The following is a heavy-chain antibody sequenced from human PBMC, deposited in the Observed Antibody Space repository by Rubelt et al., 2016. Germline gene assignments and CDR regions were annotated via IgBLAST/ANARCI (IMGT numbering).Heavy chain of an antibody. V-gene: IGHV4-4*02. CDR2: IYHSGST. Sequence: LSLTCAVSGGSISSSNWRSWVRQPPGKGLEWIGEIYHSGSTNYNPSLKSRVTISVDKSKNQFSLKLSSVTAADTAVYYCTREGDTAMVPYYFDYWGQGTLVTVSS. CDR1: GGSISSSNW. J-gene: IGHJ4*02. D-gene: IGHD5-18*01. CDR3: TREGDTAMVPYYFDY.